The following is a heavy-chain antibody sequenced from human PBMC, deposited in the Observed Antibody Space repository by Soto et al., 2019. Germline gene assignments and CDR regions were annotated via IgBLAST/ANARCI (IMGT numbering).Heavy chain of an antibody. CDR1: GYTFTGYY. V-gene: IGHV1-2*02. J-gene: IGHJ6*02. CDR3: ARDITGTTNYYYGMDV. D-gene: IGHD1-7*01. CDR2: INPNSGGT. Sequence: GASVKVSCKASGYTFTGYYMHWVRQAPGQGLEWMGWINPNSGGTNYAQKFQGRVTMTRDTSISTAYMELSRLRSDDTAVYYCARDITGTTNYYYGMDVWGQGTTVTVSS.